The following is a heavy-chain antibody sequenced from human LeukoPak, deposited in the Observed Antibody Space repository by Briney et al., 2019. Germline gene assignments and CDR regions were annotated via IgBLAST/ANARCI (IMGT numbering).Heavy chain of an antibody. J-gene: IGHJ4*02. CDR3: AILNRYGDTFVDY. V-gene: IGHV4-34*01. D-gene: IGHD4-17*01. Sequence: PSETLSLTCAVYGGSFSAYYWSWIRKPPRKGLEWIGEINHSGSTNYNPSLKSRVTISVDTSKTQFSLKLSSVTAADTAVYYCAILNRYGDTFVDYWGQGTLVTGSA. CDR2: INHSGST. CDR1: GGSFSAYY.